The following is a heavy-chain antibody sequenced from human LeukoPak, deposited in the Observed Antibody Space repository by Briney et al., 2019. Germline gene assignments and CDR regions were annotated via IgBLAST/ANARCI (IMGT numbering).Heavy chain of an antibody. CDR1: GFTFSSYA. CDR3: ARWAAVGTTYYQYGMDV. Sequence: GGSLRLSCAASGFTFSSYAMSWVRQAPGKGLEWVSAISGSGGSTYYADSVKGRFTISRDNSKNTLYLQMNSLRAEDTAVYYCARWAAVGTTYYQYGMDVWGQGTTVTVSS. V-gene: IGHV3-23*01. D-gene: IGHD6-13*01. CDR2: ISGSGGST. J-gene: IGHJ6*02.